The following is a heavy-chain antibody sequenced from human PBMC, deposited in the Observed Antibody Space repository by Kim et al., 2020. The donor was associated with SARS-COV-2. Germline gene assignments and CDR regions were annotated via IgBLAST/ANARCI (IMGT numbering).Heavy chain of an antibody. D-gene: IGHD3-10*01. J-gene: IGHJ5*02. V-gene: IGHV1-46*01. Sequence: ASVKVSCKASGYTFTSYYMHWVRQAPGQGLEWMGIINPSGGSTSYAQKFQGRVTMTRDTSTSTVYMELSSLRSEDTAVYYCARDLTYHYGSGSYYKSSWFDPWGQGTLVTVSS. CDR2: INPSGGST. CDR1: GYTFTSYY. CDR3: ARDLTYHYGSGSYYKSSWFDP.